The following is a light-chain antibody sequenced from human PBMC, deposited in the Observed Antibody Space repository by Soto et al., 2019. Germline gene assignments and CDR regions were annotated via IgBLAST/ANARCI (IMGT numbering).Light chain of an antibody. Sequence: QSALTQPASVSGSPGQSITISCTGTSSDVGGYNYVSWYQHHPGKAPKLMIYDVSNRPSGVSNRFSVSKSGNTASLTISGLQPEDEADYYCSSYTTSNARQIVFGTGTKLTV. V-gene: IGLV2-14*03. CDR3: SSYTTSNARQIV. CDR1: SSDVGGYNY. CDR2: DVS. J-gene: IGLJ1*01.